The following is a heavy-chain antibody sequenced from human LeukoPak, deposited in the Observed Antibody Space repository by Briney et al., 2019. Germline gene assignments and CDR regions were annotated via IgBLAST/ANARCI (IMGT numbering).Heavy chain of an antibody. CDR1: GGTFSSYA. CDR2: IIPIFGTA. CDR3: ARSRLQKYYYDSSGYYLFDP. D-gene: IGHD3-22*01. Sequence: ASVKVSCKASGGTFSSYAISWVRQAPGQGLEWMGGIIPIFGTANYAQKFQGRVTITADESTSTAYMELSSLRSEGTAVYYCARSRLQKYYYDSSGYYLFDPWGQGTLVTVSS. V-gene: IGHV1-69*13. J-gene: IGHJ5*02.